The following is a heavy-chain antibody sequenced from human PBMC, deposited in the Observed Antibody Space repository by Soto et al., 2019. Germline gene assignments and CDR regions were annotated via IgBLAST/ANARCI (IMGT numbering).Heavy chain of an antibody. D-gene: IGHD1-20*01. J-gene: IGHJ4*02. CDR1: GFTFSSYS. V-gene: IGHV3-21*01. CDR2: ISSSSSYI. CDR3: ARVLRYNWNHPFDY. Sequence: PGGSLRLSCAASGFTFSSYSMNWVRQAPGKGLEWVSSISSSSSYIYFADSVKGRFTISRDNAKNSLYLQMNSLRAEDTAVYYCARVLRYNWNHPFDYWGQGTLVTVSS.